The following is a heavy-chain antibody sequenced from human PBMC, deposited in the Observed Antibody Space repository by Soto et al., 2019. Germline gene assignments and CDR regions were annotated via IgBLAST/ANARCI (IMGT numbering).Heavy chain of an antibody. V-gene: IGHV4-39*01. CDR2: IYYSGST. J-gene: IGHJ4*02. Sequence: SVTLCLTCTVSGGSISSSSYYWGWIRQPPGKGLEWIGSIYYSGSTYYNPSLKSRVTISVDTSKNQFSLKLSSVTAADTAVYYCARHLYAYYDFWSGYHRPYYFDYRVQGTLVTVSS. CDR3: ARHLYAYYDFWSGYHRPYYFDY. CDR1: GGSISSSSYY. D-gene: IGHD3-3*01.